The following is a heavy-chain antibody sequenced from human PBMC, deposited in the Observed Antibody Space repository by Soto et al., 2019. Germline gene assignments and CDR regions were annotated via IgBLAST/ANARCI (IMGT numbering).Heavy chain of an antibody. D-gene: IGHD3-22*01. CDR1: GYSISSGYY. CDR2: IYHSGST. CDR3: ARVRYYYETSGLNYFDY. Sequence: KPSETLSLTCAVSGYSISSGYYWGWIRQPPGKGLEWIGSIYHSGSTYYNPSLKSRVTISVDTSKNQFSLKLSSVTAADTAVYYCARVRYYYETSGLNYFDYWGQGTLVTVSS. V-gene: IGHV4-38-2*01. J-gene: IGHJ4*02.